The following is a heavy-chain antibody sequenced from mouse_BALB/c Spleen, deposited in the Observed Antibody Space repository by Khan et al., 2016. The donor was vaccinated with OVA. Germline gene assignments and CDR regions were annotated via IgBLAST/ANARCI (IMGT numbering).Heavy chain of an antibody. CDR3: TRPPHFSYVLVY. CDR1: GYTFTNYG. V-gene: IGHV9-3-1*01. Sequence: QIQLVQSGPELKKPGETVKISCKASGYTFTNYGMNWVKQAPGKALKWMGWISTYTGEPKYADAFTGRFAFSLETSARTAFLQINNHKNEDTATYFCTRPPHFSYVLVYWVQGTSVNVSS. CDR2: ISTYTGEP. J-gene: IGHJ4*01.